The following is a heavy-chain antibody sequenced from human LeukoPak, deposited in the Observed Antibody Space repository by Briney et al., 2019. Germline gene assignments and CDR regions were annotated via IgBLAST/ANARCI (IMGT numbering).Heavy chain of an antibody. Sequence: PGGSLRLSCAASGFTFSSYSMNWVRQAPGKGLEWVSGIVGSGGSAYYADSVKGRFTISRDNSKNTLYLQMNSLRAEDTAVYHCATGDFGSGSSSFNYWGQGTLVTVSS. CDR2: IVGSGGSA. J-gene: IGHJ4*02. D-gene: IGHD6-19*01. CDR3: ATGDFGSGSSSFNY. CDR1: GFTFSSYS. V-gene: IGHV3-23*01.